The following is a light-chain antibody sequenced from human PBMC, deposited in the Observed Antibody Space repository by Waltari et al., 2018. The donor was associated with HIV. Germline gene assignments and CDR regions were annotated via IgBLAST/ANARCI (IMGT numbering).Light chain of an antibody. J-gene: IGLJ2*01. CDR3: SAYAGSSNVL. CDR1: SSDVGGYNY. Sequence: QSALTQPPSAPGSPGQSVTISCTGTSSDVGGYNYVSWYPQHPGKPPKRMIYEVSKRPSGVPDRFSGSKSGNTASLTVSGLQVEDEADYYCSAYAGSSNVLFGGGTKLTVL. CDR2: EVS. V-gene: IGLV2-8*01.